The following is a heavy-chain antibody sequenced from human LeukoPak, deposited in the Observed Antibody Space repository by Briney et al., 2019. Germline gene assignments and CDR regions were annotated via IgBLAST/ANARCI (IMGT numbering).Heavy chain of an antibody. CDR1: GASISTYY. CDR2: MYFSGDT. Sequence: SETLSLTCTVSGASISTYYWSWIRQPAGKGLEWIGRMYFSGDTNYNPSLKSRVTMSLDTSKNHFSLDLNSVTAADTAVYYCASGIQGTGNNYWGQGTLVTVSS. V-gene: IGHV4-4*07. CDR3: ASGIQGTGNNY. D-gene: IGHD3/OR15-3a*01. J-gene: IGHJ4*02.